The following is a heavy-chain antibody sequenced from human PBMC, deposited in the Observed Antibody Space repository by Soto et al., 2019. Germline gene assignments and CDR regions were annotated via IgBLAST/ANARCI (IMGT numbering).Heavy chain of an antibody. Sequence: EVQLVESGGGLVQPGGSLRLSCAASGFTVSSKFLTWVRQAPGKGLEWVSVTYSDGTTHYGDSVKGRFTISRDNSKNTLYLQMNSLRVEDTAVYYCARELRPTGSRDAYDIWGQGTMVTVSS. D-gene: IGHD1-26*01. CDR1: GFTVSSKF. V-gene: IGHV3-66*01. CDR3: ARELRPTGSRDAYDI. J-gene: IGHJ3*02. CDR2: TYSDGTT.